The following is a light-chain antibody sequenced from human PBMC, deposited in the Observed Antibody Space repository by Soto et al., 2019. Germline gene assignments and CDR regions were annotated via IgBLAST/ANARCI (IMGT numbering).Light chain of an antibody. Sequence: EIVMTQSPATLSVSPGEGATLSCRASQSVSSKLAWYQQKPGQTPRLLIYGTSSRATGVPTRFSGSRSGTEFTLTINSPQSEDFAVYYCQQYNNWPSWTFGQGTKVDIK. V-gene: IGKV3-15*01. J-gene: IGKJ1*01. CDR2: GTS. CDR3: QQYNNWPSWT. CDR1: QSVSSK.